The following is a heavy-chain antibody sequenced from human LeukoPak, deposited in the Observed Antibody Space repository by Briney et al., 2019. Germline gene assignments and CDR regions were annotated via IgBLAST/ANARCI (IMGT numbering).Heavy chain of an antibody. J-gene: IGHJ4*02. CDR1: GGSISSGGYY. V-gene: IGHV4-30-2*01. CDR2: IYHSGST. Sequence: PSETLSLTCTVSGGSISSGGYYWSWIRQPPGKGLEWIGYIYHSGSTYYNPSLKSRVTISVDRSKNQFSLQLNSVTPEDTAVYYCAREADSGWYYFDYWGQGTLVTVSS. D-gene: IGHD6-19*01. CDR3: AREADSGWYYFDY.